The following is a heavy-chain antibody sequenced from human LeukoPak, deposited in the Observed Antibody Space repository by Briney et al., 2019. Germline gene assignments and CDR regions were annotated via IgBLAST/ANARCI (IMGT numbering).Heavy chain of an antibody. V-gene: IGHV1-24*01. CDR2: FDPEDGET. D-gene: IGHD3-22*01. CDR3: ATRTLSYYDSSARAEYFQH. J-gene: IGHJ1*01. Sequence: ASVKVSCKVSGYTLTEISMHWVRQAPGKGLEWMGGFDPEDGETIYAQKFQGRVTMTEDTSTDTAYMELSSLRPEDTAVYYCATRTLSYYDSSARAEYFQHWGQGTLVTVSS. CDR1: GYTLTEIS.